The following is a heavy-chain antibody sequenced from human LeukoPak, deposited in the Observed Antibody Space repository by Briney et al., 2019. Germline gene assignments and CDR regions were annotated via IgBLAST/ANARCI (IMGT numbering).Heavy chain of an antibody. V-gene: IGHV3-53*01. CDR1: GFTVSSNY. D-gene: IGHD1-26*01. CDR3: ARDLISGSYYGYYYYYGMDV. J-gene: IGHJ6*02. Sequence: GGSLRLSCAASGFTVSSNYMSWVRQAPGKGLKWVSVIYSGGSTYYADSVKGRFTIFRDNSKNTLYLQMNSLRAEDTAVYYCARDLISGSYYGYYYYYGMDVWGQGTTVTVSS. CDR2: IYSGGST.